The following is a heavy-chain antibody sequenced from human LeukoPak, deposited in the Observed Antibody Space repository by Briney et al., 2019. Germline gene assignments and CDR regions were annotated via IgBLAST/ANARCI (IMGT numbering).Heavy chain of an antibody. Sequence: PSETLSLTCTVSGGSISGDYWSWIRQSPGKGLEWIAYIHSSGSTSYNPSLKSRVTISVDTSKNEFSLKLTSVNAADTAVYYCARDRPGGSSLDYWGQGTLDTVSS. J-gene: IGHJ4*02. V-gene: IGHV4-59*01. CDR2: IHSSGST. CDR3: ARDRPGGSSLDY. D-gene: IGHD6-13*01. CDR1: GGSISGDY.